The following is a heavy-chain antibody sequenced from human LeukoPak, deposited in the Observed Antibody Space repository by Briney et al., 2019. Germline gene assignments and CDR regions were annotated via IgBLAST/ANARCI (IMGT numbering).Heavy chain of an antibody. CDR2: ISYDGSNK. CDR3: ARGSTVTTLPDY. V-gene: IGHV3-30-3*01. J-gene: IGHJ4*02. CDR1: GFTFSSYA. D-gene: IGHD4-17*01. Sequence: GSLRLSCAASGFTFSSYAMHWVRQAPGKGLEWVAVISYDGSNKYYADSVKGRFTISRDNSKNTPYLQMNSLRAEDTAVYYCARGSTVTTLPDYWGQGTLVTVSS.